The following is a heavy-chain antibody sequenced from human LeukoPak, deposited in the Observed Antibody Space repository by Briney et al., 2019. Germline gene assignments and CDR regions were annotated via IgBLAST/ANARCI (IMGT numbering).Heavy chain of an antibody. CDR1: GDSISSYY. V-gene: IGHV4-59*01. CDR3: ARGFDSKSTYFDY. Sequence: SETLSLTCTVSGDSISSYYWNWIRQSPTKGLEWIGYISYSGSTNYNPSLKSRVTISLDTSKNQFSLKVRSVTAADTAVYYCARGFDSKSTYFDYWGQGTLVTVSS. J-gene: IGHJ4*02. CDR2: ISYSGST. D-gene: IGHD5-12*01.